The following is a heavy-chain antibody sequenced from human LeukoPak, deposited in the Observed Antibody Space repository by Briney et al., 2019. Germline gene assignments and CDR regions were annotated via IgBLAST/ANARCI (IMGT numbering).Heavy chain of an antibody. V-gene: IGHV3-13*04. CDR3: ARGARGMDV. J-gene: IGHJ6*02. CDR1: GLTFSSYD. Sequence: GGSLRLSCAASGLTFSSYDMHWVRQATGKGLEWVSTIGAAGDTYYPGSVKGRFTISRENAKNSLYLQMNSLRAGDTAVYYCARGARGMDVWGQGATVSVSS. CDR2: IGAAGDT.